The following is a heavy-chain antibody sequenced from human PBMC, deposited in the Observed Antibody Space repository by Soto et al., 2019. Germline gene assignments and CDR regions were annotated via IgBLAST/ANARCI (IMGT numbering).Heavy chain of an antibody. CDR2: IYYSENT. D-gene: IGHD2-2*01. V-gene: IGHV4-39*01. CDR1: GGSISSRSYS. J-gene: IGHJ6*02. Sequence: SETLSLTCSVSGGSISSRSYSWGWIRQPPGKGLEWIGTIYYSENTYYNPSLKSRVTISVDTSKNQFSLKLSSVTAADTAVYYCAKLAGYCSGNSCHGDHAMDVWGQGTTVTVSS. CDR3: AKLAGYCSGNSCHGDHAMDV.